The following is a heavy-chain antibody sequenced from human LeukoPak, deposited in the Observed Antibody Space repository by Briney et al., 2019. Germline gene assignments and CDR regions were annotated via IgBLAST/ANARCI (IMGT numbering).Heavy chain of an antibody. V-gene: IGHV3-30*02. D-gene: IGHD2-21*01. CDR3: AKDLRWYFDY. Sequence: GGALRPSFAASGFTLSNYCKHWVRPGPGKGLGWVAFIRYDGSNKYYADSVKGRFTISRDNSKNTLYLQMNSLRAEDTAVYYCAKDLRWYFDYWGQGTLVTVSS. CDR1: GFTLSNYC. CDR2: IRYDGSNK. J-gene: IGHJ4*02.